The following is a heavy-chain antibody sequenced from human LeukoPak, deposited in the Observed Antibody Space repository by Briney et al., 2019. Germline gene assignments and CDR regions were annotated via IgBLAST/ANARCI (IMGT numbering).Heavy chain of an antibody. Sequence: GGSLRLCAASGFTLSSYAMSWVRQAPGKGLEWVSLISGNAGSTYYADSVKGRFTISRDITKNTLYLQMNSLRAEDTAVYYCAKDGLQFSEWLPPLGYWGQGTLVTVSS. CDR2: ISGNAGST. D-gene: IGHD3-3*01. V-gene: IGHV3-23*01. CDR1: GFTLSSYA. CDR3: AKDGLQFSEWLPPLGY. J-gene: IGHJ4*02.